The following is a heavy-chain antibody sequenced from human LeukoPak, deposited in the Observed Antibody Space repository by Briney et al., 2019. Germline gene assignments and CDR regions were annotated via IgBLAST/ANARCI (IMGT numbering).Heavy chain of an antibody. CDR2: ISGGGVST. Sequence: GGSLRLSCAASGFTFSACAMSWVRQAPGKGLEWVSGISGGGVSTYYADSVKGRFTISRDNSKNTLYLQMNGLRAEDTAVYYCAKDTSRPNALCMVWGQGTLVTVSS. CDR1: GFTFSACA. CDR3: AKDTSRPNALCMV. J-gene: IGHJ4*02. V-gene: IGHV3-23*01. D-gene: IGHD3-10*02.